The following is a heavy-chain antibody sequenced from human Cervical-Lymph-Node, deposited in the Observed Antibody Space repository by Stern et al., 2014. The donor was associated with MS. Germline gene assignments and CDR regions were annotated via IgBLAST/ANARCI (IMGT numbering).Heavy chain of an antibody. CDR1: GGTFSTYA. CDR2: IIPILVIR. Sequence: VQLVESGAEVEKPGSSVKVSCKASGGTFSTYAISWVRQAPGQGLEWMGRIIPILVIRNYAQKFQGRVTITADKSTSTAYMELSSLRSEDTAVYYCARERGSGSYVDYWGQGTLVTVSS. CDR3: ARERGSGSYVDY. V-gene: IGHV1-69*09. J-gene: IGHJ4*02. D-gene: IGHD3-10*01.